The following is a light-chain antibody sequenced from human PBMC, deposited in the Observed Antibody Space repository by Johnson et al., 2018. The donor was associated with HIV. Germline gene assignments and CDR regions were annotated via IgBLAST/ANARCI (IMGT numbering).Light chain of an antibody. J-gene: IGLJ1*01. CDR1: SSNIWNNY. Sequence: QSVLTQPPSVSAAPGQKVTISCSGSSSNIWNNYVSWYQQLPGTAPKLLIYEKNKRPSGIPDRFSASKSGTSATLVITGLQTGDEADYYCGAWDSSLSAHFVFGTGTKVTVL. CDR2: EKN. V-gene: IGLV1-51*02. CDR3: GAWDSSLSAHFV.